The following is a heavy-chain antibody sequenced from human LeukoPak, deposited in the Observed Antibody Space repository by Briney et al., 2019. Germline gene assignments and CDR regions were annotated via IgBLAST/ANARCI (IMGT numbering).Heavy chain of an antibody. CDR1: GGSISSYY. CDR3: ARSTGTTMFIDY. J-gene: IGHJ4*02. Sequence: PSETLSLTCTVSGGSISSYYWSWIRQPPGKGLEWIGYIYYSGNTDYNPSLKSRVAISVDTSKNQFSLKLGSVTAADTAVYYCARSTGTTMFIDYWGQGTLVTVSS. D-gene: IGHD3-10*02. V-gene: IGHV4-59*01. CDR2: IYYSGNT.